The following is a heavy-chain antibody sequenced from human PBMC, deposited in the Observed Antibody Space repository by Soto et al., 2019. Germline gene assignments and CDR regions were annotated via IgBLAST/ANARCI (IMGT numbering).Heavy chain of an antibody. Sequence: GASVKVSCKTFGYKFNGFYLHWVRQAPGQGLEWMGGIIPIFGTANYAQKFQGRVTITADESTSTAYMELSSLRSEDTAVYYCAREGYEVGATAEAYYFDYWGQGTLVTVSS. CDR2: IIPIFGTA. J-gene: IGHJ4*02. CDR3: AREGYEVGATAEAYYFDY. V-gene: IGHV1-69*13. D-gene: IGHD1-26*01. CDR1: GYKFNGFY.